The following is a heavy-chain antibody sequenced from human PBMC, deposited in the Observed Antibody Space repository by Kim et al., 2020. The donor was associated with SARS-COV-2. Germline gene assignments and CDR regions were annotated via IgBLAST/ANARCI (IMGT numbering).Heavy chain of an antibody. D-gene: IGHD3-22*01. J-gene: IGHJ3*02. CDR1: GGSISSGGYN. CDR2: IYYSGST. Sequence: SETLSLTCTVSGGSISSGGYNWSWIRQHPGKGLEWLGYIYYSGSTYYNPALKRRVTISVDTSKNQFSLKLSSVTAADTAVYYCARSRGSRVTMIVVVIDAFDIWGQGTMVTVSS. CDR3: ARSRGSRVTMIVVVIDAFDI. V-gene: IGHV4-31*03.